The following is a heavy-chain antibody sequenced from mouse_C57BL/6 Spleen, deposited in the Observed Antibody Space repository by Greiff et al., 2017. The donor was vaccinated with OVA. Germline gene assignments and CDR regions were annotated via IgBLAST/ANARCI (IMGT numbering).Heavy chain of an antibody. J-gene: IGHJ1*03. Sequence: VKLVESGAELVKPGASVKMSCKASGYTFTSYWITWVKQRPGQGLEWIGDIYPGSGSTNYNEKFKSKATLTVDTSSSTAYMQLSSLTSEDSAVYYCARTGKRWYFDVWGTGTTVTVSS. D-gene: IGHD4-1*01. CDR3: ARTGKRWYFDV. CDR1: GYTFTSYW. CDR2: IYPGSGST. V-gene: IGHV1-55*01.